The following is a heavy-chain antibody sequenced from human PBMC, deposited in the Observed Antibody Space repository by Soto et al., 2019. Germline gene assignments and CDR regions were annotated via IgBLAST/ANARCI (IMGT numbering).Heavy chain of an antibody. V-gene: IGHV3-23*01. CDR2: ISDRGDST. CDR3: AKGDPIFGVVIPHLDY. J-gene: IGHJ4*02. CDR1: GFTFSSYA. Sequence: HPGGSLRLSCAASGFTFSSYAMSWVRQAPGKGLEWVSGISDRGDSTYYADSVKGRFTISRDNSKNTLFLQMNSLRAEDTAVYYCAKGDPIFGVVIPHLDYWGQGTLVTVSS. D-gene: IGHD3-3*01.